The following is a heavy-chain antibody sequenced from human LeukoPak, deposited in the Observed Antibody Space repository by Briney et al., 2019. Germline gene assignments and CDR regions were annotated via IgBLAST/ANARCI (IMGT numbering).Heavy chain of an antibody. CDR3: ARGSTAMGFDY. V-gene: IGHV4-38-2*02. J-gene: IGHJ4*02. D-gene: IGHD5-18*01. CDR2: IYHSGST. Sequence: SETLSLTCTVSGYSISSGYYWGWIRQPPGKGLEWIGSIYHSGSTYYNPSLKSRVTISVDTSKNQFSLKLSSVTAADTAVYYCARGSTAMGFDYWGQGTLVTVSS. CDR1: GYSISSGYY.